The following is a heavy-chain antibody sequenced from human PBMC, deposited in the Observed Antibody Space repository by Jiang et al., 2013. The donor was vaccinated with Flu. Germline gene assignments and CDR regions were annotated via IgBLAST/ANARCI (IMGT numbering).Heavy chain of an antibody. CDR1: GTFSSYA. J-gene: IGHJ6*03. CDR3: ASLVGATTAYYYYYMNV. Sequence: GTFSSYAISWVRQAPGQGLEWMGGIIPIFGTANYAQKFQGRVTITADKSTSTAYMELSSLRSEDTAVYYCASLVGATTAYYYYYMNVWGKGTTVTVSS. CDR2: IIPIFGTA. D-gene: IGHD1-26*01. V-gene: IGHV1-69*06.